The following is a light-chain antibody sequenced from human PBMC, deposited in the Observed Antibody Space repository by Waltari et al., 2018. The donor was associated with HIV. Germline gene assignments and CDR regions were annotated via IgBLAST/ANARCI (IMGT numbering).Light chain of an antibody. Sequence: QSALTQPASVSGFPGQSINISCTGLPTDSRFTHHLSCYQPYAGNIPRLIIFDVNTRPSGISDRFSGSRSGNSAFLTFSGLQSVDEAHYYCASNRLDYTLIFGGGTKLTVL. V-gene: IGLV2-14*03. CDR1: PTDSRFTHH. CDR3: ASNRLDYTLI. J-gene: IGLJ2*01. CDR2: DVN.